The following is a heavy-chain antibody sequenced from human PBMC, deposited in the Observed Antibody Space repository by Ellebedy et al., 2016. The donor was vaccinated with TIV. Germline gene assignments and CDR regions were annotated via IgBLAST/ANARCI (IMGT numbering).Heavy chain of an antibody. CDR3: ARIPGTRWGYYYYGMDV. J-gene: IGHJ6*02. CDR2: INPNSGGT. Sequence: ASVKVSXXASGYTFTGYYMHWVRQAPGQGLEWMGWINPNSGGTNYAQKFQGRVTMTRDTSISTAYMELSRLRSDDTAVYYCARIPGTRWGYYYYGMDVWGQGTTVTVSS. V-gene: IGHV1-2*02. D-gene: IGHD5-24*01. CDR1: GYTFTGYY.